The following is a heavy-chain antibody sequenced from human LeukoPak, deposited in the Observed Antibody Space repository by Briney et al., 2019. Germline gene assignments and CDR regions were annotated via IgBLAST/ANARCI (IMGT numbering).Heavy chain of an antibody. CDR3: ARDLDYYDSSGSGWFDP. D-gene: IGHD3-22*01. J-gene: IGHJ5*02. V-gene: IGHV1-18*01. CDR2: ISTYNGNT. Sequence: GASVKVSCTASGYSFSRYGISWVRQAPGQGLEWMGWISTYNGNTNYAQKFQGRVTMTTDTSTNTAYMELRSPRSDDTAVYYCARDLDYYDSSGSGWFDPWGQGTLVTVSS. CDR1: GYSFSRYG.